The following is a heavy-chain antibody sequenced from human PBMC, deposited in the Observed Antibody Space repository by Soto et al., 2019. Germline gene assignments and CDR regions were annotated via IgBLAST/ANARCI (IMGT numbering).Heavy chain of an antibody. CDR3: VRGKDKDDSSCWFY. J-gene: IGHJ4*01. CDR2: IHGGGST. Sequence: SEPLSLTCSVSDGSLSSGGYYWSWIRQPPGKGLEWIGVIHGGGSTRYSPSLKSRLSISIETSERQFSLKLSSATAADTAVYYCVRGKDKDDSSCWFYWGQGTPVTAAS. V-gene: IGHV4-31*03. D-gene: IGHD6-13*01. CDR1: DGSLSSGGYY.